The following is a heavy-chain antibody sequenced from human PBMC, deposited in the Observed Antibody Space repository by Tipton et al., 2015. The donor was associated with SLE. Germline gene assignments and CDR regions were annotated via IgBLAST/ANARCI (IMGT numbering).Heavy chain of an antibody. CDR3: ARLFGVVPGYYYMDV. CDR2: INHSGST. J-gene: IGHJ6*03. D-gene: IGHD3-3*01. Sequence: TLSLTCAVYGGSFSGYYWSWIRQPPGKGLEWIGDINHSGSTNYNPSLKSRVTISVDTSKNQFLLRLSSATAADTAVYYCARLFGVVPGYYYMDVWGKGTTVTVSS. CDR1: GGSFSGYY. V-gene: IGHV4-34*01.